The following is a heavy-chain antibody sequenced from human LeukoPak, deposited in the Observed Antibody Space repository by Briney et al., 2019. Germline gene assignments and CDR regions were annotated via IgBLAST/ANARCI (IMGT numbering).Heavy chain of an antibody. J-gene: IGHJ4*02. Sequence: ASVKVSCKASGYTFTSYYMHWVRQAPGQGLEWMGIINPSGGSTSYAQKFQGRVTMTRDTSTSTVYMELSSLRSEDTAVYYCVSSFYGSGSYYGYYFDYWGQGTLVTVSS. V-gene: IGHV1-46*01. CDR3: VSSFYGSGSYYGYYFDY. CDR2: INPSGGST. CDR1: GYTFTSYY. D-gene: IGHD3-10*01.